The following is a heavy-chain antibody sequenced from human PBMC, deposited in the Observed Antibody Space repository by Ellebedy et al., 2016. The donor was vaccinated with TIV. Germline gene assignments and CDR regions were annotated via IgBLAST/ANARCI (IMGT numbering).Heavy chain of an antibody. V-gene: IGHV3-33*03. CDR3: AKDRYSYGYYFDY. Sequence: GESLKISCAASGFTFSSYGMHWVRQAPGKGLEWVAVIWYDGSNKYYADSVKGRFTISRDNSKNSLYLQMNSLRTEDTALYYCAKDRYSYGYYFDYWGQGTLVTVSS. J-gene: IGHJ4*02. CDR2: IWYDGSNK. D-gene: IGHD5-18*01. CDR1: GFTFSSYG.